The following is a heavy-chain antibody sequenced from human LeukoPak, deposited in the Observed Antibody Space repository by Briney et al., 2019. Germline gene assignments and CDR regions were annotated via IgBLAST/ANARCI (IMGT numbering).Heavy chain of an antibody. CDR1: GGTFSSYA. J-gene: IGHJ4*02. CDR2: INPSGGST. Sequence: ASVKVSCKASGGTFSSYAISWVRQAPGQGLEWMGIINPSGGSTSYAQKFQGRVTMTRDTSTSTVYMELSSLRSEDTAVYYCARDQGKVKGGPVDYWGQGTLVTVSS. CDR3: ARDQGKVKGGPVDY. V-gene: IGHV1-46*01. D-gene: IGHD3-10*01.